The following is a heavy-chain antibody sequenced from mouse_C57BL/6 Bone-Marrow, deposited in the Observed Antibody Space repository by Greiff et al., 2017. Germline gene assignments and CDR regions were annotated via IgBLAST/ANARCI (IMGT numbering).Heavy chain of an antibody. J-gene: IGHJ3*01. D-gene: IGHD2-3*01. CDR1: GFSFNTYA. Sequence: EVQVVESGGGLVQPKGSLKLSCAASGFSFNTYAMNWVRQAPGKGLEWVARIRSKSNNYATYYADSVKDRFTISSDDSESMLYLQMHNLKTEDTARYYCGGLHFYDGYFAWFAYWGQGTLVTVSA. CDR2: IRSKSNNYAT. V-gene: IGHV10-1*01. CDR3: GGLHFYDGYFAWFAY.